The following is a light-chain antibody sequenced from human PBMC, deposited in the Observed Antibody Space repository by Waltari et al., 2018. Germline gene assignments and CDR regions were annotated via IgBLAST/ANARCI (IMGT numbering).Light chain of an antibody. CDR1: TSNIGAHYD. CDR2: PDT. J-gene: IGLJ2*01. Sequence: QSVLTQPASVSGAPGQRVTLSCSGHTSNIGAHYDVHWYKHVAGTAPKALTSPDTPRPPGVPDRLSASKSGTSASLVIAGLQAEDEADYYCQSYDISLDAVVFGGGTKVTVL. V-gene: IGLV1-40*01. CDR3: QSYDISLDAVV.